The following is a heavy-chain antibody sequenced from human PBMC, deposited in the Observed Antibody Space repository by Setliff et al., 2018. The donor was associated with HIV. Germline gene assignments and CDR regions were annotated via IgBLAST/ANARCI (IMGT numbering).Heavy chain of an antibody. CDR2: IYYSGSA. CDR3: VRGPQWLVQKGRVYYFDY. V-gene: IGHV4-59*08. D-gene: IGHD6-19*01. CDR1: GGSTSNEY. Sequence: PSETLSLTCTVSGGSTSNEYWSWIRQPPGKGLEWIGYIYYSGSAYYNPSLQRRVTISVDTSKNQVSLKLNSMTAADTAVYFCVRGPQWLVQKGRVYYFDYWGQGTLVTVSS. J-gene: IGHJ4*02.